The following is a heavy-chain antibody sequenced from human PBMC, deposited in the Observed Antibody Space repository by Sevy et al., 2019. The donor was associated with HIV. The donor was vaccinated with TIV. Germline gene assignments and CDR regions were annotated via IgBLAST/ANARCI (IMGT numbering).Heavy chain of an antibody. J-gene: IGHJ6*02. D-gene: IGHD2-2*01. CDR3: ARDPGDCSSTTCYPSIDV. CDR2: INPNSGGT. V-gene: IGHV1-2*02. CDR1: GYTFTGYY. Sequence: ASVKVSCKASGYTFTGYYIHWVRQAPGQGLEWMGWINPNSGGTKYAQKFQGRVTITRDTTISTAYMEVSRLRSDDTAVFYCARDPGDCSSTTCYPSIDVRGQGTTVTVSS.